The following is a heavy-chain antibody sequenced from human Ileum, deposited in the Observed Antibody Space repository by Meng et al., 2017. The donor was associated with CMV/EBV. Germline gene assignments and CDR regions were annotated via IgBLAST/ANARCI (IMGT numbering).Heavy chain of an antibody. CDR2: IKSDTDGGTT. CDR3: TTNSGTYPDSY. V-gene: IGHV3-15*01. D-gene: IGHD1-26*01. CDR1: GLTVSNVW. Sequence: CTASGLTVSNVWMTWVRQAPGEELEWVGRIKSDTDGGTTDYAAPVKGRFSISRDDSKNTLYLQMSSLKNEDTAVYYCTTNSGTYPDSYWGQGALVTVSS. J-gene: IGHJ4*02.